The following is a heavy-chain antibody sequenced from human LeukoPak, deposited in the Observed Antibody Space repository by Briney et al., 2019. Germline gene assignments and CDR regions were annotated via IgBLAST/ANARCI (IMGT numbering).Heavy chain of an antibody. CDR2: INWNGGST. V-gene: IGHV3-20*04. D-gene: IGHD2-2*01. CDR1: GFTFDDYG. CDR3: AKDSSPGYCSSTSCYYGYYFDY. J-gene: IGHJ4*02. Sequence: GGSLRLSCAASGFTFDDYGMSWVRQAPGKGLEWVSGINWNGGSTGYADSVKGRFTISRDNAKNSLYLQMNSLRAEDMALYYCAKDSSPGYCSSTSCYYGYYFDYWGQGTLVTVSS.